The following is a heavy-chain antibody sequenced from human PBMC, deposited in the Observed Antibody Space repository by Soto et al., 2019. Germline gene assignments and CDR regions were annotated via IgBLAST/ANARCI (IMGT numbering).Heavy chain of an antibody. V-gene: IGHV1-24*01. CDR1: GYTLTELS. Sequence: ASVKVSCKVSGYTLTELSMHWVRQAPGKGLEWMGGFDPEDGETIYAQKFQGRVTMTEDTSTDTAYMELSSLRSEDTAVYYCATTSGSGAQWPENLAFDIWGQGTMVTVSS. D-gene: IGHD6-19*01. CDR2: FDPEDGET. CDR3: ATTSGSGAQWPENLAFDI. J-gene: IGHJ3*02.